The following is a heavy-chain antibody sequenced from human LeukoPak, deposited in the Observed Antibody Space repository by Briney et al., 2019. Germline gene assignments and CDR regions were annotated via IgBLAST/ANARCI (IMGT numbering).Heavy chain of an antibody. CDR2: INHSGST. Sequence: SETLSLTCAVCGGSFSGYYWSWIRQPPGKGLEWIGEINHSGSTNYNPSLKGRVTISVDTSKNQFSLKLSSVTAADTAVYYCARGGYDYVWGSYRRNWFDPWGQGTLVTVSS. J-gene: IGHJ5*02. CDR3: ARGGYDYVWGSYRRNWFDP. CDR1: GGSFSGYY. V-gene: IGHV4-34*01. D-gene: IGHD3-16*02.